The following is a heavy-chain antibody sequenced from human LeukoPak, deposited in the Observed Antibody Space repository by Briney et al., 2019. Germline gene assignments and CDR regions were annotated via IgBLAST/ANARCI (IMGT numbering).Heavy chain of an antibody. CDR3: AKDRAYDSSGYRQIGAFDI. D-gene: IGHD3-22*01. CDR2: ISGGGGST. Sequence: GGSLRLSCAASGFTFSNYAMNWVRQAPGKGLEWVSAISGGGGSTYYADSVKGRFTISRDNSKNTLYLQMNSLRAEDTAVYYCAKDRAYDSSGYRQIGAFDIWGQGTMVTVSS. CDR1: GFTFSNYA. J-gene: IGHJ3*02. V-gene: IGHV3-23*01.